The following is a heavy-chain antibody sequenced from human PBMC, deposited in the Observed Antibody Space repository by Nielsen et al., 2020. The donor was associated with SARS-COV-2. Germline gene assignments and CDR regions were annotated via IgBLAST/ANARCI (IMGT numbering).Heavy chain of an antibody. Sequence: SETLSLTCTVSGGSISSGSYYWTWIRQYPGKGLEWIGYISYSGTTYYSPSLKSRLNMSLDTSKNQFSLKLTSVTAADTAVYYCARDIVVDNSYYYGMDVWGQGTTVTVSS. D-gene: IGHD2-2*01. CDR1: GGSISSGSYY. V-gene: IGHV4-31*03. CDR2: ISYSGTT. CDR3: ARDIVVDNSYYYGMDV. J-gene: IGHJ6*02.